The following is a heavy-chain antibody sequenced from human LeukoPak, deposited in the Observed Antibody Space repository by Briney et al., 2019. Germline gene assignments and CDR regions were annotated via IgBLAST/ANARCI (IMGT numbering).Heavy chain of an antibody. V-gene: IGHV4-39*01. CDR2: IFYTGCT. CDR1: GGSISSSTCY. Sequence: PSETLSLTCTISGGSISSSTCYWGWIRQPPGQGLEWIGSIFYTGCTYYNPSLKSRVTISVDTSKNQFSLKLSSVTAADTAAYYCARHTNTWYLDYWAQGTLVTVSS. J-gene: IGHJ4*02. CDR3: ARHTNTWYLDY. D-gene: IGHD2-2*01.